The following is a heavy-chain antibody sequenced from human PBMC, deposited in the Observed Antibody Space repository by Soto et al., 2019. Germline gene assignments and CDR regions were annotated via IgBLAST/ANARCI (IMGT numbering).Heavy chain of an antibody. CDR2: ISWNSGSI. CDR1: GFTFDDYA. D-gene: IGHD2-2*01. Sequence: PGGSLRLSCAASGFTFDDYAMHWVRQAPGKGLDWVSGISWNSGSIGYADSVKGRFTISRDNAKNSLYLQMNSLRAEDTALYYCAKARYCSSTSCYAGNWFDPWGQGTLVTVSS. J-gene: IGHJ5*02. V-gene: IGHV3-9*01. CDR3: AKARYCSSTSCYAGNWFDP.